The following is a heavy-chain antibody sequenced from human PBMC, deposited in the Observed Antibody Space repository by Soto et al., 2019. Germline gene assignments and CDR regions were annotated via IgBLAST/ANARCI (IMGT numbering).Heavy chain of an antibody. Sequence: QVQLVESGGGVVQPGRSLRLSCVASGFTFSSYGMHWVRQAPGKGLEWVAIISYDGSNTYYADSVKGRFTISRDNSKNPLYLQMIGLGAADTSVYYCAKEGGLSGSYYISSSYYFDYWGQGTLVTVSS. CDR3: AKEGGLSGSYYISSSYYFDY. V-gene: IGHV3-30*18. CDR1: GFTFSSYG. CDR2: ISYDGSNT. J-gene: IGHJ4*02. D-gene: IGHD1-26*01.